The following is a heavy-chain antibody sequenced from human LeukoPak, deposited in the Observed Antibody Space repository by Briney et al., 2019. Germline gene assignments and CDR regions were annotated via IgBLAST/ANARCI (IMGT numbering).Heavy chain of an antibody. CDR2: INSDGSWT. V-gene: IGHV3-74*01. D-gene: IGHD3-3*01. J-gene: IGHJ4*02. CDR3: AKFPKFLVWSGPSD. Sequence: GGSLRLSCAASGNYWMHWVRQVPGKGLVWVSHINSDGSWTSYADSVKGRFTISKDNAKNTVYLQMNSLRAEDTAVYYCAKFPKFLVWSGPSDWGQGTLVTVSS. CDR1: GNYW.